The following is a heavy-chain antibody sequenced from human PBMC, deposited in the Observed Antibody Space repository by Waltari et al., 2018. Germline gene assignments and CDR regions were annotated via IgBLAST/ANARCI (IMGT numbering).Heavy chain of an antibody. CDR3: AREVSGGWPNSGVDFDY. Sequence: QVQLVQSGAEVKKPGSSVKVSCKASGGTFSSYAISWVRPAPGQGLEWMGRIIPIFGTANYAQKFQGRVTITADKSTSTAYMELSSLRSEDTAVYYCAREVSGGWPNSGVDFDYWGQGTLVTVSS. J-gene: IGHJ4*02. CDR2: IIPIFGTA. CDR1: GGTFSSYA. D-gene: IGHD1-26*01. V-gene: IGHV1-69*08.